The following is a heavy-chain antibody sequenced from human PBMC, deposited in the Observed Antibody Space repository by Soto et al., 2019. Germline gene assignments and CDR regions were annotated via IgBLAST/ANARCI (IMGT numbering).Heavy chain of an antibody. CDR2: ISSSSSYI. D-gene: IGHD3-10*01. CDR3: ARDIGEMSAV. V-gene: IGHV3-21*06. Sequence: VGSLRLSCTGSGFTFSSSTMTWVRQGPGKGLEWVSSISSSSSYIYFADSLKGRFTIPRGNAKNSLYLQMNSLRAEDTAVYYCARDIGEMSAVWGQGTQVTVSS. CDR1: GFTFSSST. J-gene: IGHJ4*02.